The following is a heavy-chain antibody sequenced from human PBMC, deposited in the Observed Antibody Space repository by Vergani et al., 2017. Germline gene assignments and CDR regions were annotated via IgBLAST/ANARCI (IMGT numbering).Heavy chain of an antibody. D-gene: IGHD2-2*02. CDR2: ISFDGTNE. CDR1: GFALNRHA. J-gene: IGHJ4*02. V-gene: IGHV3-30-3*01. CDR3: VRDRGFCAGGRCYTEAWDY. Sequence: QVQLVESGGGVVQPGTSLRLSCVVSGFALNRHAMYWVRQAPGQGLEWVVDISFDGTNEYYPDLVKGRFTISRDIAKNTLYLQVRSLRLEDTGVYHCVRDRGFCAGGRCYTEAWDYWGQGTPVTVSS.